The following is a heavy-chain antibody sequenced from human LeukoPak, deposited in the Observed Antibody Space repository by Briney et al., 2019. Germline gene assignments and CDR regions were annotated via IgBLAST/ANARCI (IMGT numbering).Heavy chain of an antibody. CDR3: ARESSGYSYGYFDY. J-gene: IGHJ4*02. D-gene: IGHD5-18*01. Sequence: PGGSLRLSCAASGFTISSYAMHWVRQAPGKGLEWVAVISYDGSNKYYADSVKGRFTISRDNSKNTLYLQMNSLRAEDAAVYYCARESSGYSYGYFDYWGQGTLVTVSS. CDR1: GFTISSYA. V-gene: IGHV3-30*04. CDR2: ISYDGSNK.